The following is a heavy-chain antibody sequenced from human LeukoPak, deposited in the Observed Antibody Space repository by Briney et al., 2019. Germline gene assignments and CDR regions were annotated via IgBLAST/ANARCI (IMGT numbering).Heavy chain of an antibody. D-gene: IGHD3-22*01. CDR2: IYTSGST. Sequence: SETLSLTCTVSGGSISSYYWSWIRQPPGKGLERIGYIYTSGSTNYNPSLRSRVTISVDPSKNQFSLKLSSVTAADTAVYYCARQAYDSSLRRYSYTFDYWGQGTLVTVSS. V-gene: IGHV4-4*09. CDR3: ARQAYDSSLRRYSYTFDY. CDR1: GGSISSYY. J-gene: IGHJ4*02.